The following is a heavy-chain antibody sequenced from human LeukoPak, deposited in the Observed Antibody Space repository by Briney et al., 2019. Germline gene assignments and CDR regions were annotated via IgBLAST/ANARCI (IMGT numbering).Heavy chain of an antibody. CDR2: IYHSGST. CDR1: GYSISSGYY. D-gene: IGHD3-9*01. CDR3: ARPQLGSSAGYVDY. J-gene: IGHJ4*02. Sequence: SETLSLTCSVSGYSISSGYYWGWIRQPPGKGLEWIGSIYHSGSTYYNPSLNSRVSISIDTSKNQFSLRLSSVTAADTAIYFCARPQLGSSAGYVDYWGQGILVTVSS. V-gene: IGHV4-38-2*02.